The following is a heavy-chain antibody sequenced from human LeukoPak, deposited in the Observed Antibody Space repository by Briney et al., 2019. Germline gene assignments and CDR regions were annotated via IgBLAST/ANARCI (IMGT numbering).Heavy chain of an antibody. CDR1: GFTFTNYW. V-gene: IGHV3-7*01. D-gene: IGHD3-10*01. CDR3: TRGFLWFGELSPFDY. Sequence: PGGSLRLSCLASGFTFTNYWMNWVRQAPGKGLEWVANIKPDGSDTYYVDSVKGRFTISRDNAKNSLYLQMNILRAEDTAVYHCTRGFLWFGELSPFDYWGPGTLVTVSS. CDR2: IKPDGSDT. J-gene: IGHJ4*02.